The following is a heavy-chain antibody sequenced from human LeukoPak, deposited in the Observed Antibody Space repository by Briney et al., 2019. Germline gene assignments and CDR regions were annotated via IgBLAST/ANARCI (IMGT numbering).Heavy chain of an antibody. CDR2: IYYSGST. J-gene: IGHJ4*02. CDR3: ARTKYSSGWYVVRSGDPFDY. V-gene: IGHV4-30-4*08. Sequence: QTLSLTCTASSGSISSGDYYWPWIRQPPGKGLEWIGYIYYSGSTYYNPSLKSRVTISVDTSKNQFSLKLSSVTAADTAVYYCARTKYSSGWYVVRSGDPFDYWGQGTLVTVSS. CDR1: SGSISSGDYY. D-gene: IGHD6-19*01.